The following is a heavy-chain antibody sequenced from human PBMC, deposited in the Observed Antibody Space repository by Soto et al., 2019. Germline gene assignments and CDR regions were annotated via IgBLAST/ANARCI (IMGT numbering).Heavy chain of an antibody. Sequence: QVQLVQSGAEVKKPGSSVKVSCKASGGTFSSYAISWVRRAPGQGLEWMGGIIPIFGTANYAQKFQGRVTITADESTSTAYMELSSLRSEDTAVYYCASGWWGVIAARPLFDYWGQGTLVTVSS. V-gene: IGHV1-69*01. CDR2: IIPIFGTA. CDR1: GGTFSSYA. J-gene: IGHJ4*02. D-gene: IGHD6-6*01. CDR3: ASGWWGVIAARPLFDY.